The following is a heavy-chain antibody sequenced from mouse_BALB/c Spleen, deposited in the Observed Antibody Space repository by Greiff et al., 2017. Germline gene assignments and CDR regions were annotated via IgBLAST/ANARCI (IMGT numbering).Heavy chain of an antibody. CDR3: ASEVITTANWYFDV. CDR1: GYSITSDYA. CDR2: ISYSGST. J-gene: IGHJ1*01. Sequence: EVKLQESGPGLVKPSQSLSLTCTVTGYSITSDYAWNWIRQFPGNKLEWMGYISYSGSTSYNPSLKSRISITRDTSKNQFFLQLNSVTTEDTATYYCASEVITTANWYFDVWGAGTTVTVSS. D-gene: IGHD1-2*01. V-gene: IGHV3-2*02.